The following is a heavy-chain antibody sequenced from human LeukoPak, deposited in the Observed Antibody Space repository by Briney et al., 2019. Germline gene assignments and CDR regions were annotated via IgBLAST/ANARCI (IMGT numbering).Heavy chain of an antibody. D-gene: IGHD2-21*01. CDR2: IIPIFGTA. J-gene: IGHJ6*03. CDR3: ARRPLAYCGGDCNFYYMDV. V-gene: IGHV1-69*13. Sequence: SVKVSCKASGGTFSSYAISWVRQAPGQGLEWMGGIIPIFGTANYAQKFQGRVTITADESTSTAYMELSSLRSEDTAVYYCARRPLAYCGGDCNFYYMDVWGKGTTVTVSS. CDR1: GGTFSSYA.